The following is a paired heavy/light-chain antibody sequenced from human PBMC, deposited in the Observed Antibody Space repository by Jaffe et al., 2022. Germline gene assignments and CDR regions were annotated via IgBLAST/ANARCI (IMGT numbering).Heavy chain of an antibody. J-gene: IGHJ3*02. CDR1: GFTFSSYG. CDR3: ANRDDYGDHGYAFDI. V-gene: IGHV3-30*02. D-gene: IGHD4-17*01. Sequence: QVQLVESGGGVVQPGGSLRLSCAASGFTFSSYGMHWVRQAPGKGLEWVAFIRYDGSNKYYADSVKGRFTISRDNSKNTLYLQMNSLRAEDTAVYYCANRDDYGDHGYAFDIWGQGTMVTVSS. CDR2: IRYDGSNK.
Light chain of an antibody. CDR3: SSYTSSSTPLYV. J-gene: IGLJ1*01. Sequence: QSALTQPASVSGSPGQSITISCTGTSSDVGGYNYVSWYQQHPGKAPKLMIYDVSNRPSGVSNRFSGSKSGNTASLTISGLQAEDEADYYCSSYTSSSTPLYVFGTGTKVTVL. V-gene: IGLV2-14*03. CDR1: SSDVGGYNY. CDR2: DVS.